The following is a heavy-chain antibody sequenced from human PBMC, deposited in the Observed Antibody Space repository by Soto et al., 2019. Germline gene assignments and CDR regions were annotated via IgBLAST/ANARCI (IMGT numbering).Heavy chain of an antibody. Sequence: EVQLVESGGGLVQRGRSLRLSCVASGFTVDDYAMHWVRQAPGKGLEWVSGISWNSGRIDYADSVKGRFTISRDNAKNSLSLQMNSLRAEDTALYYCASDIGGSTITTFFHYYGQGTLVTVSS. CDR3: ASDIGGSTITTFFHY. J-gene: IGHJ4*02. CDR2: ISWNSGRI. D-gene: IGHD4-4*01. CDR1: GFTVDDYA. V-gene: IGHV3-9*01.